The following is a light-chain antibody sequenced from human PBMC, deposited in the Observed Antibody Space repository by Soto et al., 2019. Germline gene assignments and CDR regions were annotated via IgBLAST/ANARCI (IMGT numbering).Light chain of an antibody. CDR2: GAS. Sequence: IVLTQSPGTLPLSPGERATLSCRASQSVSSSYLAWYQQKPGQAPRLLIYGASSRATGIPERFSGSGSGTDFTLTISRLEPEDFEVYYCQQYGSYPTTFGQGTRLEIK. CDR3: QQYGSYPTT. CDR1: QSVSSSY. J-gene: IGKJ5*01. V-gene: IGKV3-20*01.